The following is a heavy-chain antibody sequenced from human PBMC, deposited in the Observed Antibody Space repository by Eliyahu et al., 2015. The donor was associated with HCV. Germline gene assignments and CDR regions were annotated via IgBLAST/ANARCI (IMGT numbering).Heavy chain of an antibody. CDR1: GXTXSXXA. CDR2: IIPIFGTA. V-gene: IGHV1-69*01. CDR3: ARDCGSPGGPNYYYGMDV. Sequence: QVQLVQSGAEVKKPGSXVKVSCKASGXTXSXXAXSWVRXAPGQGLEXMGGIIPIFGTANYAQKFQGRVTITADESTSTAYMELSSLRSEDTAVYYCARDCGSPGGPNYYYGMDVWGQGTTVTVSS. J-gene: IGHJ6*02. D-gene: IGHD3-10*01.